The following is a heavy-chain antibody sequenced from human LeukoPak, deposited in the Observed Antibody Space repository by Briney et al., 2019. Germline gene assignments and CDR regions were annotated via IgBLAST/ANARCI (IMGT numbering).Heavy chain of an antibody. D-gene: IGHD2-15*01. J-gene: IGHJ5*02. CDR3: ARVYPPCPDCSGKGGWFDP. CDR1: GGSFSGYY. V-gene: IGHV4-34*01. CDR2: INHSGST. Sequence: PSETLSLTCAVYGGSFSGYYWSWIRQPPGKGLEWIGEINHSGSTNYNPSLKSRVTISVGTSKNQFSLKLSSVTAADTAVYYCARVYPPCPDCSGKGGWFDPWGQGTLVTVSS.